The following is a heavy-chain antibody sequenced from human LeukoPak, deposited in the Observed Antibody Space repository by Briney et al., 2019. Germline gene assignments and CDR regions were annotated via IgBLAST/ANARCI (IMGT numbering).Heavy chain of an antibody. CDR3: ASEQYGSGTYFNAFDI. Sequence: SETLSLTCTVSGVSASVDYWSWIRQPAGKGLEWIGRIYISGSTNYNPSLKSRITISVDTSKQQFSLKLTSVTAADTAVYYCASEQYGSGTYFNAFDIWGQGTMVTVSS. CDR1: GVSASVDY. CDR2: IYISGST. J-gene: IGHJ3*02. V-gene: IGHV4-4*07. D-gene: IGHD3-10*01.